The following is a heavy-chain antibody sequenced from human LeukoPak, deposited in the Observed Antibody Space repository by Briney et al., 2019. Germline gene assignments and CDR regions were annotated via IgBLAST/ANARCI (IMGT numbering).Heavy chain of an antibody. CDR3: ANFEPGYTSSWYAEF. J-gene: IGHJ4*02. V-gene: IGHV3-7*03. CDR1: GFTFSSYW. D-gene: IGHD6-13*01. CDR2: IKQDGSEK. Sequence: GGSLRLSCAVSGFTFSSYWMTWVRQAPGKGLEWVANIKQDGSEKYYVDSVKGRFTISRDNAKNSLYLQMNSLRVEDTAVYYCANFEPGYTSSWYAEFWGQGTLVTVSS.